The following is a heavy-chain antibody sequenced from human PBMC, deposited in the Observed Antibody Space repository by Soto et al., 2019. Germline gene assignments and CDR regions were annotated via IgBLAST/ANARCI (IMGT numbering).Heavy chain of an antibody. J-gene: IGHJ4*02. CDR3: ARQGNGAEGFDY. Sequence: GESMKISCKGSGYYFPSYWIGWVRQMPGKGLEWMGIFYPGDSDTRYSPSFQGQVTISADRSISTAYLQWSSLKPSDTAMYYCARQGNGAEGFDYWGQGTLVTVSS. D-gene: IGHD4-17*01. CDR2: FYPGDSDT. CDR1: GYYFPSYW. V-gene: IGHV5-51*01.